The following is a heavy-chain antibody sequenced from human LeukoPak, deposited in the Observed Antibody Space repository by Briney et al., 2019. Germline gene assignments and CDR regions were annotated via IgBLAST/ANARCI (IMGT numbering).Heavy chain of an antibody. V-gene: IGHV3-11*01. D-gene: IGHD3-3*01. CDR3: ARRYNDFWSGYYLWYYGMDV. CDR2: ISSSGSTI. Sequence: PGGSLRLSCAASGFTFSDYYMSWIRQAPGKGLEWVSYISSSGSTIYYADSVKGRFTISRDNAKNSLYLQMNSLRAEDTAVYYCARRYNDFWSGYYLWYYGMDVWGQGTTATVSS. J-gene: IGHJ6*02. CDR1: GFTFSDYY.